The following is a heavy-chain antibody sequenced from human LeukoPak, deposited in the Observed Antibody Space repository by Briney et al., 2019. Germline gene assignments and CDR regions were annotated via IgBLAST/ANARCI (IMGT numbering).Heavy chain of an antibody. D-gene: IGHD5-12*01. CDR2: INPNSDGI. CDR3: AKVSGYDQLSFDY. CDR1: GYTFSDHY. J-gene: IGHJ4*02. Sequence: ASVKVSCKASGYTFSDHYMHWVRQAPGQGLEWMGWINPNSDGINNYAHKFQGRVTMTRDTSISTAYMELSRLRSDDTAVYYCAKVSGYDQLSFDYWGQGTLVTVSS. V-gene: IGHV1-2*07.